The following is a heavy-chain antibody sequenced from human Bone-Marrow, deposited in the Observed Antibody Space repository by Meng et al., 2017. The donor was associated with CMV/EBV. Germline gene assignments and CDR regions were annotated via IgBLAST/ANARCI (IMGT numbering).Heavy chain of an antibody. Sequence: INSGGYYWSWIRQNPGKGLEWIGYIYYSGSTYYNPSLKSRVTISVDTSKNQFSLKLSSVTAADTAVYYCARNPRYCTNGVCHTLVDYWGQGTLVTVSS. J-gene: IGHJ4*02. CDR3: ARNPRYCTNGVCHTLVDY. V-gene: IGHV4-31*02. CDR2: IYYSGST. CDR1: INSGGYY. D-gene: IGHD2-8*01.